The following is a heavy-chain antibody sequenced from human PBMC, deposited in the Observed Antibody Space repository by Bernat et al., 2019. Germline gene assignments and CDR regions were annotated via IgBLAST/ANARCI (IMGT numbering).Heavy chain of an antibody. CDR3: STYGNGEFDY. Sequence: EVQLVESGGGLVQPGGSLRLSCAASGFTFSTYWMHWVRQAPGKGLVWVSRINSEASITSYADSVEGRCTISRDNAKNTLYLQMNSLRADDTAIYYCSTYGNGEFDYWGQGTLVTVSS. CDR2: INSEASIT. CDR1: GFTFSTYW. V-gene: IGHV3-74*01. J-gene: IGHJ4*02. D-gene: IGHD4-17*01.